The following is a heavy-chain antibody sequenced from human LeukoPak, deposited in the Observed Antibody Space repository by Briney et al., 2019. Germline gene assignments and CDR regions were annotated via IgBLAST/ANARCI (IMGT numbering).Heavy chain of an antibody. CDR3: TRRPVVGAALRTYYFDY. D-gene: IGHD1-26*01. V-gene: IGHV4-39*01. CDR1: GGPISSSNYY. Sequence: PSETLSLTCTVSGGPISSSNYYWGRVRQPPGKGLEWIWRIYYGGTTYYTPSLKSRVTISVDTSRHQFSLKLSSVTAADTAVYYCTRRPVVGAALRTYYFDYWGQGALVTVSS. J-gene: IGHJ4*02. CDR2: IYYGGTT.